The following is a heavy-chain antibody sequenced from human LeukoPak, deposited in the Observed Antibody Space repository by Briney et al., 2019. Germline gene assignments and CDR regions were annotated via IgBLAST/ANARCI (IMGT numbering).Heavy chain of an antibody. J-gene: IGHJ4*02. Sequence: PGGSLRLSCVASGFTLHEYSLNWVRQAPGKPLEWVSLVSGNGLNTYYADSVKGRFTISRDNSKNSLYLQMNSLTTEDTAFYYCAKESLEDASSSGHFFDLWGQGTLVTVSS. CDR3: AKESLEDASSSGHFFDL. CDR1: GFTLHEYS. D-gene: IGHD3-10*01. V-gene: IGHV3-43*02. CDR2: VSGNGLNT.